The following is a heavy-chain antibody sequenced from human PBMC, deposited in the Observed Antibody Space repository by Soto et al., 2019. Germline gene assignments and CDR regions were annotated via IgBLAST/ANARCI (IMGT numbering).Heavy chain of an antibody. V-gene: IGHV3-23*01. CDR3: AEGVPRLGGMDV. J-gene: IGHJ6*02. Sequence: EVQLLESGGGLVQPGGSLRLSCAASGFTFSSYAMSWVRQAPGKGLEWVSAISGSGGSTYYADSVKGRFTISRDNYENTLDRNMKGVGAEDTAVYDCAEGVPRLGGMDVWGQGPAVTVSS. D-gene: IGHD3-16*01. CDR2: ISGSGGST. CDR1: GFTFSSYA.